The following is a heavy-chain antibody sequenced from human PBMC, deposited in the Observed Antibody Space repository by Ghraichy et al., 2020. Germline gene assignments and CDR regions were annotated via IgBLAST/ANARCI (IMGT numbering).Heavy chain of an antibody. J-gene: IGHJ6*03. CDR1: GYNFTDYY. CDR3: ARVGPHDNGDYVVRNYYMDV. V-gene: IGHV1-2*02. D-gene: IGHD4-17*01. CDR2: INPKSGYT. Sequence: ASVKVSCKASGYNFTDYYIHWVRQAPAQGLEWMGWINPKSGYTNDAQKFQCRVTMTRDMSITTVYMEVDSLRSDDSAVYYCARVGPHDNGDYVVRNYYMDVWGKGTTVTVSS.